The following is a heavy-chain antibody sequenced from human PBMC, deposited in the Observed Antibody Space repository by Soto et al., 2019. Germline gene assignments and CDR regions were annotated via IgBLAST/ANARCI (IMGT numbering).Heavy chain of an antibody. Sequence: PSETLSLTCTVSGDSIGGVGYWSWIRQFPGRGLEWIGCISSSGSTYYNPALNNRISLSLDTSQNPFSLKLLSVTAADTAIYYCARSGVTGIVIPSHWLDPWGQGTLVTVSS. CDR1: GDSIGGVGY. CDR3: ARSGVTGIVIPSHWLDP. V-gene: IGHV4-31*03. CDR2: ISSSGST. J-gene: IGHJ5*02. D-gene: IGHD2-21*02.